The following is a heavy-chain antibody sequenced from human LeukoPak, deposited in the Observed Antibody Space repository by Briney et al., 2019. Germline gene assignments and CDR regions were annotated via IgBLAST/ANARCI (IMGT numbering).Heavy chain of an antibody. CDR2: FFTSGTSGTT. D-gene: IGHD1-26*01. J-gene: IGHJ4*02. Sequence: PSETLSLTCTVSGVSVSTYYWSWIRQPAGKGLEFIGRFFTSGTSGTTNYNPSLKSRVTMSLDTSKNQFSLKLISVTAADTAVYYCARGPLSASYPRVDYWGQGTLVIVSS. V-gene: IGHV4-4*07. CDR1: GVSVSTYY. CDR3: ARGPLSASYPRVDY.